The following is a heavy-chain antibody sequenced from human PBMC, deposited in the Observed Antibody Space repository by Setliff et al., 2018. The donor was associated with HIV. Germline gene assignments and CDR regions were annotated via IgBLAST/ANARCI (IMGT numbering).Heavy chain of an antibody. Sequence: ASVKVSCKASGYTSTSYAINWVRQATGQGLEWMGWMSPNSGNAGYAQKFQGRVTMTRNTSISTAYMELSSLRSEDTAVYYCARGLAVAGKSYYYYYYMDVWGKGTTVTVSS. V-gene: IGHV1-8*01. J-gene: IGHJ6*03. CDR2: MSPNSGNA. CDR3: ARGLAVAGKSYYYYYYMDV. D-gene: IGHD6-19*01. CDR1: GYTSTSYA.